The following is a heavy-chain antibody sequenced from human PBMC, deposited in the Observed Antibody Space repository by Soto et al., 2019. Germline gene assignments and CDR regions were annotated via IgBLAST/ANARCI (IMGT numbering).Heavy chain of an antibody. D-gene: IGHD2-2*01. Sequence: SETLSLTCTVSGGSISSNYWSWIRRTPGKGLEWIGYIYDTGSTNYNPSLKSRVSFSVDTSKNQFSLKLSSVTAADTAVYYCARYYCSSDTCYYFDYWGQGTLVTVSS. J-gene: IGHJ4*02. CDR3: ARYYCSSDTCYYFDY. CDR2: IYDTGST. V-gene: IGHV4-59*01. CDR1: GGSISSNY.